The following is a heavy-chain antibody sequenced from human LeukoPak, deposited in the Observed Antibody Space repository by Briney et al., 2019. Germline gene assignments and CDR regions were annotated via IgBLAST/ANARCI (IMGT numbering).Heavy chain of an antibody. CDR1: GLAFTDYE. V-gene: IGHV3-48*03. J-gene: IGHJ4*02. Sequence: GGSLRPSCVASGLAFTDYEMNWVRQAPGKGLEWLSYINNRGDHTHYIDSVRGRFIISRDNAQKSLFLQMNSLRVEDTAVYYCARAPKWSYTGCVGRWGQGTLVTVSS. CDR2: INNRGDHT. CDR3: ARAPKWSYTGCVGR. D-gene: IGHD5-12*01.